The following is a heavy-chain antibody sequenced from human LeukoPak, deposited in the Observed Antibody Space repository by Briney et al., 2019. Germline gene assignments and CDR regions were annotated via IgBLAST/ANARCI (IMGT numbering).Heavy chain of an antibody. CDR3: ARDRISSGWYSSSAADY. D-gene: IGHD6-19*01. Sequence: ASVKVSCKASGYTFTGYYTHWVRQAPGQGLEWMGWINPNSGGTNYAQKFQGRVTMTRDTSISTAYMELSRLRSDDTAVYYCARDRISSGWYSSSAADYWGQGTLVTVSS. J-gene: IGHJ4*02. V-gene: IGHV1-2*02. CDR2: INPNSGGT. CDR1: GYTFTGYY.